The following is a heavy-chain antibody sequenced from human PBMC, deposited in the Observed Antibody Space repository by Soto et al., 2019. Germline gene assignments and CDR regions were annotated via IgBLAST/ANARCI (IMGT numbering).Heavy chain of an antibody. CDR1: GGTFSSYA. V-gene: IGHV1-69*01. D-gene: IGHD2-2*01. CDR2: IIPIFGTA. J-gene: IGHJ5*02. Sequence: QVQLVQSGAEVKKPGSSVKVSCKASGGTFSSYAISWVRQAPGQGLEWMGGIIPIFGTANYAQKFQGRVTITADESTSTAYMELRRLGSEDTAVYYCAREGYCSSTSCRSPDALDPWGQGTLVTVSS. CDR3: AREGYCSSTSCRSPDALDP.